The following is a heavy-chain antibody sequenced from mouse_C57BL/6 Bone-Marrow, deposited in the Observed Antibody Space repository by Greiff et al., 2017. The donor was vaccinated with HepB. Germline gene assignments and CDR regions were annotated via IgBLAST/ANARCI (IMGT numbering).Heavy chain of an antibody. J-gene: IGHJ2*01. CDR2: IDPNSGGT. CDR3: TTTVVAKGY. CDR1: GYTFTSYW. Sequence: VQLQQSGAELVKPGASVKLSCKASGYTFTSYWMHWVKQRPGRGLEWIGRIDPNSGGTKYNQKFKGKAKLTAVTSASTAYMELSSLTNEDSAVYHCTTTVVAKGYWGQGTTLTVSS. D-gene: IGHD1-1*01. V-gene: IGHV1-62-3*01.